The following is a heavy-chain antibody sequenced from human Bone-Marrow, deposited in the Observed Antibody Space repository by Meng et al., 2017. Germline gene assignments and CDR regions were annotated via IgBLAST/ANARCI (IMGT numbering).Heavy chain of an antibody. CDR3: ARGVTVKYGVGADDAFDI. CDR1: GGSISSYY. V-gene: IGHV4-59*01. D-gene: IGHD1-26*01. J-gene: IGHJ3*02. Sequence: SETLSLTCTVSGGSISSYYWSWIRQPPGKGLEWIGYIYYSGSTNYNPSLKSRVTISVDTSKNQFSLKLSSVTAADTAVYYCARGVTVKYGVGADDAFDIWGQGTMVTVSS. CDR2: IYYSGST.